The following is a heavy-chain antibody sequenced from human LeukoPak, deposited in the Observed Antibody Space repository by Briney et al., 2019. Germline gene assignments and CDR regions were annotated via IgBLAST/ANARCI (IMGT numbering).Heavy chain of an antibody. CDR2: IYSGGST. CDR1: GFTVSSNY. D-gene: IGHD4-17*01. Sequence: PGGSLRLSCAASGFTVSSNYMSWVRQAPGKGLEWVSVIYSGGSTYYADSVKGRFTISRDNSKNTLYLQMNSLRAEDTAVYYCARGEYGDYGDYWGQGTLVTVSS. V-gene: IGHV3-66*01. CDR3: ARGEYGDYGDY. J-gene: IGHJ4*02.